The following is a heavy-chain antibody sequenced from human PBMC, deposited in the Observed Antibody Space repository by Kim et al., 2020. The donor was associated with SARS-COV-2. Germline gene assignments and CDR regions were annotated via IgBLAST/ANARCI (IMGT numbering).Heavy chain of an antibody. Sequence: ASVKVSCKASGYTFTSYYMHWVRQAPGQGLEWMGIINPSGGSTSYAQKFQGRVTMTRDTSTSTVYMELSSLRSEDTAVYYCARAAGDAPRTRSKRITVTTFPPFYYGMDVWGQGTTVTVSS. D-gene: IGHD4-17*01. J-gene: IGHJ6*02. V-gene: IGHV1-46*01. CDR1: GYTFTSYY. CDR2: INPSGGST. CDR3: ARAAGDAPRTRSKRITVTTFPPFYYGMDV.